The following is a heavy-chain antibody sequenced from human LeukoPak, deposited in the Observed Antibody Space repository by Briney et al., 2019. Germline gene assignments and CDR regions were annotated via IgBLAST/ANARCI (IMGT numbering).Heavy chain of an antibody. CDR2: IYSGGST. CDR3: EAAAGTRYCGGDCPGYKDY. D-gene: IGHD2-21*02. J-gene: IGHJ4*02. V-gene: IGHV3-66*01. Sequence: PGGSLRLSCAASGFTVSSNYMSWVRQAPGKGLEWVSVIYSGGSTYYADSVKGRFTISRDNSKNTLYLQMNSLRAEDTAVYYCEAAAGTRYCGGDCPGYKDYWGQGTLVTVSS. CDR1: GFTVSSNY.